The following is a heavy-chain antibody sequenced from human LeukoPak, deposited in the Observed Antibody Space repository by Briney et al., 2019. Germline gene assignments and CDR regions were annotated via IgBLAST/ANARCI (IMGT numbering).Heavy chain of an antibody. J-gene: IGHJ4*02. CDR2: ISSSGSYL. CDR3: ARGWGYCSSTSCYALDY. V-gene: IGHV3-21*01. CDR1: GFTFSSYS. Sequence: GGSLRLSCAASGFTFSSYSMNWVRQAPGKGLEWVSSISSSGSYLYYADSVKGRFTISRDSAKNSLYLQMNSLRAEDTAVYYCARGWGYCSSTSCYALDYWGQGTLVTVSS. D-gene: IGHD2-2*01.